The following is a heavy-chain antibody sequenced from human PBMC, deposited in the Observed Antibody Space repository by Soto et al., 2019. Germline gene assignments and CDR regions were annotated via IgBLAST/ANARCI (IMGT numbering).Heavy chain of an antibody. J-gene: IGHJ6*02. V-gene: IGHV4-59*08. CDR2: VQDSWGS. CDR3: ARQGFGALHGLGDV. D-gene: IGHD3-10*01. Sequence: QVPLQESGPGLVKPSETLSLSCTVSGGSISNYYWSWFRQTPGKGLEWIGYVQDSWGSNYNPPLKSRVAISLDTSKSQFSLKLTSVTATATAGYYGARQGFGALHGLGDVWGQGTTVTVSS. CDR1: GGSISNYY.